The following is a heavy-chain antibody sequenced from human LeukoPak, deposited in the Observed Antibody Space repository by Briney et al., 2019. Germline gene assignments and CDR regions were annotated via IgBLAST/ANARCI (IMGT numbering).Heavy chain of an antibody. V-gene: IGHV3-30*03. Sequence: QPGGSLRLSCAASGYTFRKNGFHWVRQAPGRGLEWVAVISYDGSNTYYADSVKGRFTISRDISKNTLYLQMNSLRAEDTAVYYCARDRYYDSSGVYYFDYWGQGTLVTVSS. CDR3: ARDRYYDSSGVYYFDY. CDR2: ISYDGSNT. J-gene: IGHJ4*02. D-gene: IGHD3-22*01. CDR1: GYTFRKNG.